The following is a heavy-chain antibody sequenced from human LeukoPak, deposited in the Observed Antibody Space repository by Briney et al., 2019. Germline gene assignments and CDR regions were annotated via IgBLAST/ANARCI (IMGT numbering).Heavy chain of an antibody. V-gene: IGHV3-7*01. Sequence: GGSLRLSCVVSGFTFSNYWMSWVRQAPGKGPEWVANIKEDGSDKFYVDSVKGRFTISRDNAKNSLYLQMNSLGAEDTAVYYCARDKITGDSYFDLWGQGILVTVSS. CDR1: GFTFSNYW. D-gene: IGHD7-27*01. J-gene: IGHJ4*02. CDR3: ARDKITGDSYFDL. CDR2: IKEDGSDK.